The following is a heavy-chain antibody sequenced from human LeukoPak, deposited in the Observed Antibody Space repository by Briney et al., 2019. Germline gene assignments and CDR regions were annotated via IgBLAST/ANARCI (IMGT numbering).Heavy chain of an antibody. V-gene: IGHV1-18*01. CDR1: GYTFTSYG. Sequence: APVKVSCKASGYTFTSYGISWVRQAPGQGLEWMGWISAYNGNTNYAQKLQGRVTMTTDTSTSTAYMELRSLRSDDTAVYYCARAGFTYYYDSSGYLQDYWGQGTLVTVSS. CDR3: ARAGFTYYYDSSGYLQDY. D-gene: IGHD3-22*01. CDR2: ISAYNGNT. J-gene: IGHJ4*02.